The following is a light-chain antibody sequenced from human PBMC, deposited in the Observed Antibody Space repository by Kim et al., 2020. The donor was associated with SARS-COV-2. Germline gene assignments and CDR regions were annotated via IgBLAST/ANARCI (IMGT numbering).Light chain of an antibody. Sequence: QRDTIACTGSNSNIGAGYDVHWYQQRPGTAPNLLIYGNSNRPSGVPDRFSGSKSGTSASLAITGLQAEDEADYYCQSYDSSLSGSVFGGGTQLTVL. CDR1: NSNIGAGYD. CDR2: GNS. CDR3: QSYDSSLSGSV. V-gene: IGLV1-40*01. J-gene: IGLJ2*01.